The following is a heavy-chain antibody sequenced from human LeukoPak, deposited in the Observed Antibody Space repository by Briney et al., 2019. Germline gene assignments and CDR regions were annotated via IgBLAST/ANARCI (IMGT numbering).Heavy chain of an antibody. Sequence: GGSLRLSCAASGFTFSSYWMHWVRQAPGKGLVWVSRINSDGSSTSYADSVKGRFTISRDNAKNTLYLQMNSLRAEDTAVYYCARDGPDPGNYYDSSGTYFDYWGQGTLVTVSS. CDR3: ARDGPDPGNYYDSSGTYFDY. D-gene: IGHD3-22*01. CDR2: INSDGSST. CDR1: GFTFSSYW. J-gene: IGHJ4*02. V-gene: IGHV3-74*01.